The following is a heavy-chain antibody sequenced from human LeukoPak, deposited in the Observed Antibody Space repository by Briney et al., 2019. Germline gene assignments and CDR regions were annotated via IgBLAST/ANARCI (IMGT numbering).Heavy chain of an antibody. D-gene: IGHD5-18*01. CDR3: AKVKGYSYGHDAFDI. V-gene: IGHV3-30*18. Sequence: PGGSLRLSCAASGFTFSSYGMHWVRQAPGKGLEWVAVISYDGSNKYYADSVKGRFTISRDNSKNTLYLQMNSLRAEDTAVYYCAKVKGYSYGHDAFDIWGQGTMVTVSS. CDR1: GFTFSSYG. CDR2: ISYDGSNK. J-gene: IGHJ3*02.